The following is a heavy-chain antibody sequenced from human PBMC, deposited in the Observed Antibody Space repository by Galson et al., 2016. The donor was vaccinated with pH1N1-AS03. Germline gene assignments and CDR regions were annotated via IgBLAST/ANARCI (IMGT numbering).Heavy chain of an antibody. CDR1: GFTFSSYT. D-gene: IGHD1-1*01. J-gene: IGHJ4*02. Sequence: SLRLSCAASGFTFSSYTMSWVRQAPGKGLEWVSGISGRDGSTYYADSVKGRFTISRDNSKNTLYLQMNSLRAEDTAVYYCAEDSWGNNWSCFDYWGQGTLVTVSS. CDR3: AEDSWGNNWSCFDY. V-gene: IGHV3-23*01. CDR2: ISGRDGST.